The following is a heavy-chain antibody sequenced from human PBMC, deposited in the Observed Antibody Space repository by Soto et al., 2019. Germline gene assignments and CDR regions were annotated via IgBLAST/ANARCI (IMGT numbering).Heavy chain of an antibody. J-gene: IGHJ6*02. CDR2: ISYDGSNK. Sequence: QVQLVESGGGVVQPGRSLRLSCAASGFTFSSYAVHWVRQAPGKGLEWVAVISYDGSNKYYADSVKGRFTISRDNSKNTLYLQMNSLRAEDTAVYYCARDLYYYGMDVWGQGTTVTVSS. CDR3: ARDLYYYGMDV. V-gene: IGHV3-30-3*01. CDR1: GFTFSSYA.